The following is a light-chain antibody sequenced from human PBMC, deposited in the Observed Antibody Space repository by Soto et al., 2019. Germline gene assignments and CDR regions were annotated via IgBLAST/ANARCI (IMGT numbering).Light chain of an antibody. V-gene: IGLV2-14*03. CDR3: SSYQSSSTLV. Sequence: QSVLTQPASVSGSPGQSITISCTGTSSDVGGYNYVSWYQQHPGKAPKLMIYDVSNRPSGVSNRFSGSKSGNTASLTISGLQAEDEAAYFCSSYQSSSTLVFGGGTKLTVL. CDR1: SSDVGGYNY. J-gene: IGLJ2*01. CDR2: DVS.